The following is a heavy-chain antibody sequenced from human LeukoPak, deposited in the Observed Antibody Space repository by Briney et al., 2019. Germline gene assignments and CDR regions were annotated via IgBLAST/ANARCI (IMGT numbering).Heavy chain of an antibody. CDR1: GGTFSSYA. V-gene: IGHV1-69*13. CDR2: IIPIFGTA. J-gene: IGHJ4*02. D-gene: IGHD2-15*01. CDR3: ARASPRYCSGGSCAPYFDY. Sequence: ASVKVSCKASGGTFSSYAISWVRQAPGQGLGWMGGIIPIFGTANYAQKFQGRVTITADESTSTAYMELSSLRSEDTAVYYCARASPRYCSGGSCAPYFDYWGQGTLVTVSS.